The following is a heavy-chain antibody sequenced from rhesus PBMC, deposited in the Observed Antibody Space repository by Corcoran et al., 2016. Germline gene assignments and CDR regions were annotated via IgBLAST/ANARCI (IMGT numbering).Heavy chain of an antibody. V-gene: IGHV4-99*01. CDR2: ISGNSRST. J-gene: IGHJ4*01. CDR3: ARPNYYFDY. Sequence: QVQLQESGPGLVKPSETLSLTCAVSGYYISSGYYWGWIRQPPGKGLESMWYISGNSRSTYTNPSLKTRVTISKDTSKNQFSLKLSSVPAADTAVYYCARPNYYFDYWGQGVLVTVSS. CDR1: GYYISSGYY.